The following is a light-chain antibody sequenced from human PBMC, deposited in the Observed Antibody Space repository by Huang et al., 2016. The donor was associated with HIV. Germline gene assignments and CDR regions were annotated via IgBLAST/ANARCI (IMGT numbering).Light chain of an antibody. CDR3: QQYDNVPQVT. J-gene: IGKJ4*01. V-gene: IGKV1-33*01. CDR2: DVS. CDR1: QDIRNY. Sequence: DIQMTQSPSSLSASVGDRVTITCQASQDIRNYLNWYQQKPGKSPKLLIYDVSNFETGVPSRFSGSGYGAEFTFTISSLQSVDIAAYYFQQYDNVPQVTFGGGTKLEIK.